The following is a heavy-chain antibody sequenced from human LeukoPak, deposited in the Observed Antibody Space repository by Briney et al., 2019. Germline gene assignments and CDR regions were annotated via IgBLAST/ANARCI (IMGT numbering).Heavy chain of an antibody. CDR2: IYHSGST. V-gene: IGHV4-38-2*01. CDR1: GYSISSGYY. Sequence: PSETLSLTCAVSGYSISSGYYWGWIRQPPGKGLEWLGSIYHSGSTYYNPSLKSRVTISVDTSKNQFSLKLSSVTAADTAVYYCARLSSGSYYVIDYWGQGTLVTVSS. J-gene: IGHJ4*02. CDR3: ARLSSGSYYVIDY. D-gene: IGHD1-26*01.